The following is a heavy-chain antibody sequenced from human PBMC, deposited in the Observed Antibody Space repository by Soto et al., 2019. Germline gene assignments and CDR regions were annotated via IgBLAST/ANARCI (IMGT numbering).Heavy chain of an antibody. CDR2: IYPGDSDT. CDR1: GYSFTTYW. CDR3: AKTTTATYYFYGLDV. D-gene: IGHD1-1*01. V-gene: IGHV5-51*01. Sequence: PGESLKISCQASGYSFTTYWIAWVRQTPGRGLEWMGVIYPGDSDTRYSPSFQGQVTISADKSMSTAYLQWSSLKASDTAMYYCAKTTTATYYFYGLDVWGQGTTVTVSS. J-gene: IGHJ6*02.